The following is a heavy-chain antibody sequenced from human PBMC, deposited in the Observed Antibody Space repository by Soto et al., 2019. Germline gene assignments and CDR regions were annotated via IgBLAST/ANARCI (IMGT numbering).Heavy chain of an antibody. CDR1: GGSISTYY. CDR2: IYYNGRT. CDR3: ARDCSGYDFWSGPYFFHY. Sequence: QVQLQESGPGLVKPSETLSLTCTVSGGSISTYYWSWIRQPPGKGLEWIGYIYYNGRTNCNPSLESRVTISLDTSKSQFCLKLSSVSAADTAVYYCARDCSGYDFWSGPYFFHYWGPGTLVTVSS. J-gene: IGHJ4*02. D-gene: IGHD3-3*01. V-gene: IGHV4-59*01.